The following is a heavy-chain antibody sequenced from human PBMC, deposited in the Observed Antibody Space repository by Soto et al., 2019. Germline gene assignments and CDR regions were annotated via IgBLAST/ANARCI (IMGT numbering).Heavy chain of an antibody. CDR1: GCTFSSYT. D-gene: IGHD5-12*01. CDR3: ARGATTYNWFDP. J-gene: IGHJ5*02. Sequence: SVKVSCKASGCTFSSYTISWVRQAPGQGLEWMGRIIPILGIANYARKFQGRVTITADKSTSTAYMELSSLRSEDTAVYYCARGATTYNWFDPWGQGTLVTVS. V-gene: IGHV1-69*02. CDR2: IIPILGIA.